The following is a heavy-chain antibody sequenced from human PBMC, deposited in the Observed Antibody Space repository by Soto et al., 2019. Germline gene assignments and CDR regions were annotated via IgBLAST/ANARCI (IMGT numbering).Heavy chain of an antibody. D-gene: IGHD7-27*01. CDR1: GGSFSGYY. J-gene: IGHJ3*02. CDR3: ARAWGHAADI. V-gene: IGHV4-34*01. CDR2: INHSGST. Sequence: QVQLQQWGAGLLKPSETLSLTCAVYGGSFSGYYWSWIRQPPGKGPEWIGEINHSGSTNYNPSLTSQVTISVDTSKNQFSLKLSSVTAADTAVYYCARAWGHAADIWGQGTMVTVSS.